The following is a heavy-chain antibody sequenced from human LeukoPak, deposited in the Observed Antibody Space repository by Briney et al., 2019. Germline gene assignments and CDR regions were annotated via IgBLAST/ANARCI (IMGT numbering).Heavy chain of an antibody. CDR2: INHSGST. CDR1: GGSFSGYY. Sequence: SETLSLTCAVYGGSFSGYYWSWIRQPSGKGLEWIGEINHSGSTNYNPSLKSRVTISVDTSKNQFSLKLSSVTAADTAVYYCARDGPMYYYGSGSYYKASRSFDYWGQGTLVTVSS. V-gene: IGHV4-34*01. CDR3: ARDGPMYYYGSGSYYKASRSFDY. J-gene: IGHJ4*02. D-gene: IGHD3-10*01.